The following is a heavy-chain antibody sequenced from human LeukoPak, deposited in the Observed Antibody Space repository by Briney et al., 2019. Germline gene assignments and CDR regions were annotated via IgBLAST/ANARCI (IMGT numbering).Heavy chain of an antibody. CDR2: IYHSGST. V-gene: IGHV4-59*01. Sequence: SETLSLTCTVSGGSISTYYWNWIRQPPGKGLEWIGYIYHSGSTNYNPSLQSRVTISVDTSKNQFSLNLNSVTAADTAVYYCARERGSEIEGATRQDFDYWGQGTLVTVSS. CDR3: ARERGSEIEGATRQDFDY. D-gene: IGHD1-26*01. CDR1: GGSISTYY. J-gene: IGHJ4*02.